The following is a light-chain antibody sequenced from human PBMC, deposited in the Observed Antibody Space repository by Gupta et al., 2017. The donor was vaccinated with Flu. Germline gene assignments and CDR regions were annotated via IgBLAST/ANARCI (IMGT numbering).Light chain of an antibody. V-gene: IGLV2-14*01. CDR2: VVT. J-gene: IGLJ1*01. CDR3: SSYTNTNTGV. Sequence: QSALTQPASVSGSPGQSITISCAGISRDVGAYNLVSWSQQHPGKATNLMIYVVTNRAAGVSNRFSGSKAGNTASLTISGLEAEDDADYYCSSYTNTNTGVFGTGTKVTVL. CDR1: SRDVGAYNL.